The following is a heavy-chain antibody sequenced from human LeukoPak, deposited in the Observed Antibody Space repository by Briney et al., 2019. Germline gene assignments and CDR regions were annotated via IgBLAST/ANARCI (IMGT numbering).Heavy chain of an antibody. CDR2: IYNGGNI. CDR3: ARASDIAVTGFDC. Sequence: SETLSLTCTASGASISSYYWSWIRQTPRNGLEWIGSIYNGGNINYKPSLKSRVTISMDTSKSHFSLSLTSVTAADTAVYFCARASDIAVTGFDCWGQGLLVTVSS. J-gene: IGHJ4*02. D-gene: IGHD6-19*01. V-gene: IGHV4-59*01. CDR1: GASISSYY.